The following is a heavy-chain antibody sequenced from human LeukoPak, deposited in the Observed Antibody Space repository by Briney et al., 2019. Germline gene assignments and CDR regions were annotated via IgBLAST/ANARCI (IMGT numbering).Heavy chain of an antibody. D-gene: IGHD6-19*01. CDR3: ARDHQSIAVAGTVDY. V-gene: IGHV3-11*04. CDR2: ISSSSSTI. J-gene: IGHJ4*02. Sequence: GGSLRLSCAASGFTFSDYYMSWVRQAPGKGLEWVSYISSSSSTIYYADSVKGRFTISRDNAKNSLYLQMNSLRAEDTAVYYCARDHQSIAVAGTVDYWGQGTLVTVSS. CDR1: GFTFSDYY.